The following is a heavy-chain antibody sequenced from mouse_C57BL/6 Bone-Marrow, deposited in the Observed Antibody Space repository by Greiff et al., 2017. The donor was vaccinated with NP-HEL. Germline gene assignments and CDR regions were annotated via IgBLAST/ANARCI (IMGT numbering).Heavy chain of an antibody. D-gene: IGHD2-1*01. V-gene: IGHV1-59*01. CDR1: GYTFTSYW. Sequence: QVQLQQPGAELVRPGTSVKLSCKASGYTFTSYWMHWVKQRPGQGLEWIGVIDPSDSYPNYNQKFKGKATLTVDTSSSTAYMQLSSLTSEDSAVYYCARREYYGNYVAWFAYWGQGTLVTVSA. J-gene: IGHJ3*01. CDR2: IDPSDSYP. CDR3: ARREYYGNYVAWFAY.